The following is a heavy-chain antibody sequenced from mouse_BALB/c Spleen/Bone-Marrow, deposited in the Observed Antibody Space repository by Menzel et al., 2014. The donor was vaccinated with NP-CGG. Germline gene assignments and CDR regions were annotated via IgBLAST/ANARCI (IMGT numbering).Heavy chain of an antibody. CDR2: INPSTGYT. Sequence: QVQLQQSGAELAKPGASVKMSCKASGHTFTSYWMHWVKQRPGQGLEWIGYINPSTGYTEYNQKFKDKATLTADKSSSTAYMQRSSLTSEDSAVYYCARYDGYEAYWGQGTLVTVSA. CDR1: GHTFTSYW. J-gene: IGHJ3*01. D-gene: IGHD2-3*01. CDR3: ARYDGYEAY. V-gene: IGHV1-7*01.